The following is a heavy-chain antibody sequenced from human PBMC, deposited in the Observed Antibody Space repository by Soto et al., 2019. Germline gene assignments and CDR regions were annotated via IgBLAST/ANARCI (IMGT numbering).Heavy chain of an antibody. Sequence: QLQLQESGPGLVKPSETLSLTCTVSGGSISSSSYYWGWIRQPPGKGLEWIGSIYYSGSTYYNPSLKSRVTIAVDTSKNQFSLKLSSVTAADTAVYYCGGGDSSGYYWVWGQGTLVTVSS. J-gene: IGHJ4*02. V-gene: IGHV4-39*01. D-gene: IGHD3-22*01. CDR2: IYYSGST. CDR3: GGGDSSGYYWV. CDR1: GGSISSSSYY.